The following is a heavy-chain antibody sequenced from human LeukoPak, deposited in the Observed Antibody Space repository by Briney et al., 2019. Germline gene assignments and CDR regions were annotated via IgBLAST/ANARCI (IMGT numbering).Heavy chain of an antibody. D-gene: IGHD1-26*01. CDR3: AREGGSYWGNWFDP. Sequence: SETPSLTCTVSGGSISSGDCYWSWIRQPPGKGLEWIGYIYYSGSTYYNPSLKSRVTISVDRSKNQFSLKLTSVTAADTAVYYCAREGGSYWGNWFDPWGQGTLVTVSS. V-gene: IGHV4-30-2*01. CDR1: GGSISSGDCY. CDR2: IYYSGST. J-gene: IGHJ5*02.